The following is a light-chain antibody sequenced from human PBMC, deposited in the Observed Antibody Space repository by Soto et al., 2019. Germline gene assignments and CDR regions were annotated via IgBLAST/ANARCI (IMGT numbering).Light chain of an antibody. J-gene: IGKJ5*01. CDR2: GAS. CDR1: QSVSGN. Sequence: EIVMTQSPATLSVSPGERATLSCRASQSVSGNLAWYQQKPGQAPRLLIYGASTRATGIPARFSGSGYGTEFTLTISSLQSEDFAVYYFQQYNNWPPITFGQGTRLEIK. V-gene: IGKV3-15*01. CDR3: QQYNNWPPIT.